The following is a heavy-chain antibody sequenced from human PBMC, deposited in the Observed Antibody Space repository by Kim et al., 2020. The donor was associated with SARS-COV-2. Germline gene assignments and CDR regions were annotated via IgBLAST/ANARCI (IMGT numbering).Heavy chain of an antibody. Sequence: YADSLKGRFTISRDNSKNTLTLQMNSLRPEDTAVYYCAREGMATVLDYWGQGTLVTVSS. CDR3: AREGMATVLDY. J-gene: IGHJ4*02. V-gene: IGHV3-30*01. D-gene: IGHD3-10*01.